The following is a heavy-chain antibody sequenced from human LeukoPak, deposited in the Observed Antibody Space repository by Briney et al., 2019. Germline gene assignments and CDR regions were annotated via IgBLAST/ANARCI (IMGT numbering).Heavy chain of an antibody. CDR2: INPNSGGT. J-gene: IGHJ4*02. Sequence: GAPVKVSCKASGYTFTSYYMHWVRQAPGQGLEWMGWINPNSGGTNYAQKFQGRVTMTRDTSISTAYMELSRLRSDDTAVYYCASVRRGYSYGTGYFDYWGQGTLVTVSS. D-gene: IGHD5-18*01. V-gene: IGHV1-2*02. CDR1: GYTFTSYY. CDR3: ASVRRGYSYGTGYFDY.